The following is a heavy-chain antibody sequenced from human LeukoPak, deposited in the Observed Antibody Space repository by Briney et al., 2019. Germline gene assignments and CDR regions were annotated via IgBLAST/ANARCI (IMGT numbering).Heavy chain of an antibody. CDR2: LGSGGYT. Sequence: GGSLRLSCAASGFALTSAAMDWVRQAPGKGLEWVSTLGSGGYTYYADSVKGRFTISRDNSKNTLYLQMNSLRAEDTAVYYCSKDQEVMVATPFDYWGQGTLVTVSS. CDR3: SKDQEVMVATPFDY. V-gene: IGHV3-23*01. CDR1: GFALTSAA. J-gene: IGHJ4*02. D-gene: IGHD5-12*01.